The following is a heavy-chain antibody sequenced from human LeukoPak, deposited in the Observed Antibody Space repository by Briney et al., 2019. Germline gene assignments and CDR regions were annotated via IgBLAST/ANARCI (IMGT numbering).Heavy chain of an antibody. CDR3: ARSNHPSYDSSGYYYAYYYYYYYMDV. J-gene: IGHJ6*03. CDR2: TYYRSKWYN. V-gene: IGHV6-1*01. Sequence: SQTLSLTCAISGDSVSSNSAAWNWIRQSPSRGLEWLGRTYYRSKWYNDYAVSVKSRITINPDTSKNQFSLKLSSVTAADTAVYYCARSNHPSYDSSGYYYAYYYYYYYMDVWGKGTTVTISS. CDR1: GDSVSSNSAA. D-gene: IGHD3-22*01.